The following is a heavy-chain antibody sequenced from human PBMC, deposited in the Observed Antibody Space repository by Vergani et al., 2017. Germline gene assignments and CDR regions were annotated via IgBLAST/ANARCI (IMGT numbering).Heavy chain of an antibody. CDR2: IIPIFGTA. J-gene: IGHJ6*03. CDR3: ARSSGVPVTTKNYYYMDV. Sequence: QVQLVQSGAEVKKPGSSVKVSCKASGGTFSSYAISWVRQAPGQGLEWMGGIIPIFGTANYAQKFQGRVTITADESTSTAYMELSSLRSEDTAVYYCARSSGVPVTTKNYYYMDVWGKGTTVTVSS. V-gene: IGHV1-69*01. CDR1: GGTFSSYA. D-gene: IGHD4-17*01.